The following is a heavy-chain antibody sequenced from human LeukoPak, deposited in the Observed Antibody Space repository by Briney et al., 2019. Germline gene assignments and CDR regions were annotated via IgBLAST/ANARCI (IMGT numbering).Heavy chain of an antibody. Sequence: GGSLRLSCEVSGFTFTDYWMNWVRQSPGKGPEWVASIRQDGSEKIYVDSVKGRFTISRDNTKNSLSLQLNGLRAEDTAVYYCARDGTAAGLYFDLWGQGTLVTVSS. CDR2: IRQDGSEK. D-gene: IGHD6-13*01. V-gene: IGHV3-7*01. CDR3: ARDGTAAGLYFDL. CDR1: GFTFTDYW. J-gene: IGHJ4*01.